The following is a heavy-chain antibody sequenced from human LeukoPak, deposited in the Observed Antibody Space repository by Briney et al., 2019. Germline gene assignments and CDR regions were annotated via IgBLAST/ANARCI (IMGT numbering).Heavy chain of an antibody. Sequence: ASVKVSCTASGYTFTSYGISWVRQAPGQGLEWMGWINTNTGNPTYAQGFTGRFVFSLDTSVSTAYLQISSLKAEDTAVYYCARAPQAPILEWLLYYYYYGMDVWGQGTTVTVSS. V-gene: IGHV7-4-1*02. CDR3: ARAPQAPILEWLLYYYYYGMDV. D-gene: IGHD3-3*01. J-gene: IGHJ6*02. CDR1: GYTFTSYG. CDR2: INTNTGNP.